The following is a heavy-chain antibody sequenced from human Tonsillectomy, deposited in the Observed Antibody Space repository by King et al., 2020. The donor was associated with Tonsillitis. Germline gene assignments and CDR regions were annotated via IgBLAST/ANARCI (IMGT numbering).Heavy chain of an antibody. CDR3: ARGGYCSGGICYWYFDL. D-gene: IGHD2-15*01. V-gene: IGHV4-59*01. J-gene: IGHJ2*01. Sequence: QLQESGPGLVRPSETLSVSCTVSGGSISSYYWSWIRQPPGKGLEWIGYVYYSGSTNYSPSLQSRVTISVDTSKNQFSLKLSFVTAADTAVYYCARGGYCSGGICYWYFDLWGRGTLVTVSS. CDR1: GGSISSYY. CDR2: VYYSGST.